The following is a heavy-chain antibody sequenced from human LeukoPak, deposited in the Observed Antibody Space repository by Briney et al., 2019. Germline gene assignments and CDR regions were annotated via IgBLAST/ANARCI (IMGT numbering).Heavy chain of an antibody. J-gene: IGHJ4*02. CDR3: AKGPVWFGELPTRFDY. V-gene: IGHV3-23*01. CDR1: GFTFSSYA. Sequence: PGGSLRLSCAASGFTFSSYAMSWVRQAPGKGLEWVSAISGSGGSTYYADSVKGRFTISRDNSKNTLYLQMSSLRAEDTAVYYCAKGPVWFGELPTRFDYWGQGTLVTVSS. CDR2: ISGSGGST. D-gene: IGHD3-10*01.